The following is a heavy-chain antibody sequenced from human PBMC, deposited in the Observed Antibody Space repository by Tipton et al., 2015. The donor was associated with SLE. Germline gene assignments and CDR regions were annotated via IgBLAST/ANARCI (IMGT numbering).Heavy chain of an antibody. CDR1: GGSISSHY. D-gene: IGHD5-24*01. V-gene: IGHV4-59*08. Sequence: TLSLTCSVSGGSISSHYLSWIRQPPGKGLGWIGYIYFSGSTTYNPSLKSRVTISVDTSKKQFSLKLSSVTAADTAIYYCAKCRGWLQSDAFHMWGQGTMVTVSS. CDR2: IYFSGST. J-gene: IGHJ3*02. CDR3: AKCRGWLQSDAFHM.